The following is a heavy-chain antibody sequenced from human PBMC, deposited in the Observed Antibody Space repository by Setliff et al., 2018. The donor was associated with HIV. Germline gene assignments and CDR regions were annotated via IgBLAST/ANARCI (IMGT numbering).Heavy chain of an antibody. CDR1: GYTFTSYY. CDR3: ARDIPGPATNSGRIKNWFDP. D-gene: IGHD6-19*01. V-gene: IGHV1-46*01. CDR2: INPSGGST. J-gene: IGHJ5*02. Sequence: ASVKVSCKASGYTFTSYYMHWVRQAPGQGLEWTGIINPSGGSTSYAQKFQGRVTMTRDTSTSTVDMELSSLRSEDTAVYYCARDIPGPATNSGRIKNWFDPWGEGTLVTVSS.